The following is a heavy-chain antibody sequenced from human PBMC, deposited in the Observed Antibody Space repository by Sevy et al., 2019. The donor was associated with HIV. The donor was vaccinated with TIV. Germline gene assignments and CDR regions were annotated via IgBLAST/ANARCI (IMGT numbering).Heavy chain of an antibody. CDR3: VMDGRLYYFDY. CDR2: ISGSGGST. D-gene: IGHD6-19*01. V-gene: IGHV3-23*01. J-gene: IGHJ4*02. CDR1: GFTFSSYA. Sequence: GGSLRLSCAASGFTFSSYAMSWVRQAPGKGLEWVSAISGSGGSTYYADSVKGRFTISRDNSKNTLYLQMNSLRAEDTAVYYCVMDGRLYYFDYWGQGTLVTVSS.